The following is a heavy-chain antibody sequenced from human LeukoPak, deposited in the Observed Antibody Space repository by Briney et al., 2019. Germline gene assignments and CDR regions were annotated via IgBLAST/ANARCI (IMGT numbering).Heavy chain of an antibody. CDR1: GFAVSSNY. V-gene: IGHV3-66*01. D-gene: IGHD4-23*01. J-gene: IGHJ2*01. Sequence: PGGSLRLSCEASGFAVSSNYMSWVRQAPGKGLEWVSTFYSGVRTFYSDAVKGRFTIDRDPSKNSLFLQMKSLRAEDTAVYFCTREVASEVTPTDWYFDLWGRGTLVTVSS. CDR3: TREVASEVTPTDWYFDL. CDR2: FYSGVRT.